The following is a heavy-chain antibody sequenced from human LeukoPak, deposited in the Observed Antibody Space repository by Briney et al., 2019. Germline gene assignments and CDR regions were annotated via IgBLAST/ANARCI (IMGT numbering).Heavy chain of an antibody. CDR1: GGTFSSYA. V-gene: IGHV1-69*04. CDR2: IIPILGIA. D-gene: IGHD5-18*01. CDR3: ARVEVEYSYGQAALDAFDI. J-gene: IGHJ3*02. Sequence: GSSVKVSCKASGGTFSSYAISWVRQAPGQGLEWMGRIIPILGIANYAQKFQGRVTITADKSTSTAYMELSSLRSEDTAVYYCARVEVEYSYGQAALDAFDIWGQGTMVTVSS.